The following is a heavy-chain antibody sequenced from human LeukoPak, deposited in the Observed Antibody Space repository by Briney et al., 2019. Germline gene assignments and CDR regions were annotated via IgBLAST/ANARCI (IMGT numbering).Heavy chain of an antibody. CDR1: GFTFSSYG. Sequence: GRSLRLSCAASGFTFSSYGMHWVRQAPGKGLEWVAVIWYDGSNKYYADSVKGRFTISRDNSKNTLYLQMNSLRVEDTAMYYCARGRRIAVAGPDAYCSDYWGQGTLVTVSS. CDR2: IWYDGSNK. CDR3: ARGRRIAVAGPDAYCSDY. V-gene: IGHV3-33*01. D-gene: IGHD6-19*01. J-gene: IGHJ4*02.